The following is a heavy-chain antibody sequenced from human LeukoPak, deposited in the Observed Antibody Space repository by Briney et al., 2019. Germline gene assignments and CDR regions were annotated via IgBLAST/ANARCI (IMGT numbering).Heavy chain of an antibody. V-gene: IGHV3-74*01. D-gene: IGHD4-17*01. J-gene: IGHJ4*02. CDR1: GVTFSRYW. CDR2: INPDGSRT. CDR3: ASNLYGDDHY. Sequence: PGGSLRLSCAASGVTFSRYWMHWVRQAPEKGPVWVSLINPDGSRTDYADSVKGRFTISRDNAKNTLYLQMNSLRAEDTAVYYCASNLYGDDHYWGQGTLVTVSS.